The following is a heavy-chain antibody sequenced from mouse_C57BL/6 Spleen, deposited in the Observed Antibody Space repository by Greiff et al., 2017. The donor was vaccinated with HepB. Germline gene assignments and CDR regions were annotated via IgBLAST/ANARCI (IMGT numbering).Heavy chain of an antibody. D-gene: IGHD2-4*01. V-gene: IGHV1-22*01. CDR2: INPNNGGT. J-gene: IGHJ3*01. CDR3: ARDYDYGRGAWFAY. CDR1: GYTFTDYN. Sequence: EVQLQQSGPELVKPGASVKMSCKASGYTFTDYNMHWVKQSHGKSLEWIGYINPNNGGTSYNQKFKGKATLTVNKSSSTAYMELRSLTSEDSAVYYCARDYDYGRGAWFAYWGQGTLVTVSA.